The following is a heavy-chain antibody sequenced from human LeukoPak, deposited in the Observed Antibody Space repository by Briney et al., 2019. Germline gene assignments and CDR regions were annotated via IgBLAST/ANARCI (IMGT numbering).Heavy chain of an antibody. CDR2: IYPGDSDT. D-gene: IGHD2-2*01. V-gene: IGHV5-51*01. CDR1: GYSLTSYW. CDR3: ARHRYCSSTSCYYYYGMDV. J-gene: IGHJ6*02. Sequence: GEPLKISCKGSGYSLTSYWIGWVRQMPGKGLEWMGIIYPGDSDTRYSPSFQGQVTISADKSISTAYLQWSSLKASDTAMYYCARHRYCSSTSCYYYYGMDVWGQGTTVTVSS.